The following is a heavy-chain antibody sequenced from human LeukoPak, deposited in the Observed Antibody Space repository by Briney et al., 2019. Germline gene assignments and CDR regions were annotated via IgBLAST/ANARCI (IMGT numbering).Heavy chain of an antibody. CDR2: ISSSGSTI. J-gene: IGHJ6*02. V-gene: IGHV3-11*01. D-gene: IGHD6-19*01. Sequence: GGSLRLSCAASGFTFSNTWLYWVRQAPGKGLEWVSYISSSGSTIYYADSVKGRFTISRDNAKNSLYLQMNSLRAEDTAVYYCASGAVAGRAYYYGMDVWGQGTTVTVSS. CDR3: ASGAVAGRAYYYGMDV. CDR1: GFTFSNTW.